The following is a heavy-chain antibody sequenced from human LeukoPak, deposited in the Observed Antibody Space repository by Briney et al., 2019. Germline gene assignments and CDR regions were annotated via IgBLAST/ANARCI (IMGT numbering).Heavy chain of an antibody. V-gene: IGHV4-34*01. Sequence: SETPSLTCAVYGGSFSGYYWSWIRQPPGKGLEWIGEVNHSGSTNYNPSLQSRVTISVDTFKIQFSLTLSSVTAADTAVYYCARGGSYSRGYYYYYMDVWGKGTTVTVSS. J-gene: IGHJ6*03. D-gene: IGHD6-13*01. CDR1: GGSFSGYY. CDR3: ARGGSYSRGYYYYYMDV. CDR2: VNHSGST.